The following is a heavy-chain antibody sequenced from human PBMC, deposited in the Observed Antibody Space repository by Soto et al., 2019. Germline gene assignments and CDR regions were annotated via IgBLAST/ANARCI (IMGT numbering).Heavy chain of an antibody. CDR3: AREKRTAAGSSFDY. V-gene: IGHV3-21*01. Sequence: VGSLRLSCAASGFTFSSYSMNWVRQAPGKGLEWVSSISSSSSYIYYAGSVKGRFTISRDNAKNSLYLQMNSLRAEDTAVYYCAREKRTAAGSSFDYWGQGTLVTVSS. CDR2: ISSSSSYI. CDR1: GFTFSSYS. D-gene: IGHD6-13*01. J-gene: IGHJ4*02.